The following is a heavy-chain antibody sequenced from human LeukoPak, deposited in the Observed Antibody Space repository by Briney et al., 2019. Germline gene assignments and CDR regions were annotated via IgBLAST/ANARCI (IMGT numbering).Heavy chain of an antibody. CDR1: GFTFSNAW. D-gene: IGHD3-10*01. CDR2: IKSKTDGGTT. CDR3: TTEPMVRGAHTFDY. Sequence: GGSLRLSCAASGFTFSNAWMSWVRQAPGKGLEWVGRIKSKTDGGTTDYAAPVKGRFTISRDDSKNTLYLQMNSLKTEDTAVYYCTTEPMVRGAHTFDYWGQGTLVTVSS. J-gene: IGHJ4*02. V-gene: IGHV3-15*01.